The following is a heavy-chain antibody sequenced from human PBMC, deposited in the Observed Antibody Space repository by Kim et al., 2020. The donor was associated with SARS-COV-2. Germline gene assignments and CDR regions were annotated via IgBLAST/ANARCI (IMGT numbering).Heavy chain of an antibody. Sequence: SETLSLTCAVSGGSISSSNWWSWVRQPPGKGLEWIGEIYHSGSTNYNPSLKSRVTISVDKSKNQFSLKLSSVTAADTAVYYCARVRSGWNPAFYYYGMDVWGQGTTVTVSS. CDR2: IYHSGST. J-gene: IGHJ6*02. CDR1: GGSISSSNW. CDR3: ARVRSGWNPAFYYYGMDV. D-gene: IGHD3-3*01. V-gene: IGHV4-4*02.